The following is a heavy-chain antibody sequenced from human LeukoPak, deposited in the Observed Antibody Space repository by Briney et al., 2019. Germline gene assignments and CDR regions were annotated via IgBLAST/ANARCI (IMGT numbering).Heavy chain of an antibody. CDR3: ASASYYGSGSPLNY. CDR2: IYTSGST. V-gene: IGHV4-61*02. Sequence: SETLSLTCAVSGGSISSGGYYWRWIRQPAGKGLEWIGRIYTSGSTNYNPSLKSRVTISVDTSKNQFSLKLSSVTAADTAVYYCASASYYGSGSPLNYWGQGTLVTVSS. J-gene: IGHJ4*02. CDR1: GGSISSGGYY. D-gene: IGHD3-10*01.